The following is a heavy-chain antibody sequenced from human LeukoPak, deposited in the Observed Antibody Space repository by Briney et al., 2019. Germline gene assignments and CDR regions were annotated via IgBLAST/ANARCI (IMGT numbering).Heavy chain of an antibody. CDR3: AIDPNWGTHS. Sequence: PGGSLRLSCAASGFTFSTYTMYWVRHPPGKRLKRVSIIGNNGGGIHYADSVKGRFTISRDNFKNALYLQMNSLRVEDTAVYYCAIDPNWGTHSWGQGVLVTVSS. CDR1: GFTFSTYT. V-gene: IGHV3-23*01. CDR2: IGNNGGGI. D-gene: IGHD7-27*01. J-gene: IGHJ4*02.